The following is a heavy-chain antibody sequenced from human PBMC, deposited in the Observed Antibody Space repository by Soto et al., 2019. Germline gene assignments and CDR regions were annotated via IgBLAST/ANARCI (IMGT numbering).Heavy chain of an antibody. CDR3: ARVRGYHLDY. CDR2: IYYSGST. CDR1: GGSISGGGYY. D-gene: IGHD5-18*01. J-gene: IGHJ4*02. V-gene: IGHV4-31*03. Sequence: PSETLSLTCTVSGGSISGGGYYWSWIRQHPGKGLEWIGYIYYSGSTYYNPSLKSRITISIDTSKNQFSLKLSSVTAADTAVYYCARVRGYHLDYWGQGTLVTVSS.